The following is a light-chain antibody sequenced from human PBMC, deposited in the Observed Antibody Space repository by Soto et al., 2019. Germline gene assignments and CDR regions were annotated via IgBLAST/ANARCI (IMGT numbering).Light chain of an antibody. CDR1: QSIGSN. V-gene: IGKV3-15*01. Sequence: EIVMTQSPATLSVSPGERATLSCRASQSIGSNLAWYQQKPGQAPRLLIYAASIRATDFPARFSGSGSGTRFTLNNRGLQADQFAVYFCPLINNVPPLTFGHGTKVEIK. CDR3: PLINNVPPLT. J-gene: IGKJ1*01. CDR2: AAS.